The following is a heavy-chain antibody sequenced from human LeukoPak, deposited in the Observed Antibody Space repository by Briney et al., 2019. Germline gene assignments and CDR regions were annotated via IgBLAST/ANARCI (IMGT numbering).Heavy chain of an antibody. CDR1: GGSIYSHY. D-gene: IGHD6-19*01. V-gene: IGHV4-59*08. Sequence: KPSETLSLTCAVSGGSIYSHYRGWIRQPPGKGLEWIGDIYYKGNTNYNPSLKSRVTISLDTSKNHLSLTLTSVVAADTAIYYCMRRDTGWNYSDYGGQGILVTVSS. CDR3: MRRDTGWNYSDY. CDR2: IYYKGNT. J-gene: IGHJ4*02.